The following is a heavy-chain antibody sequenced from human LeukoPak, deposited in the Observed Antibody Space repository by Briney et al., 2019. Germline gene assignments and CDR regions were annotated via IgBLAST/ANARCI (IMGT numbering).Heavy chain of an antibody. J-gene: IGHJ5*02. CDR3: ARGLYGDYWLDP. Sequence: ASVKVSCKASGYTFTVYYMHWVRQAPGQGLESMGWINPNSGGTNYAQKFQGRVTMTRDTSISTAYMELSRLRSDDTAVYYCARGLYGDYWLDPWGQGTLVTVSS. V-gene: IGHV1-2*02. CDR2: INPNSGGT. D-gene: IGHD4-17*01. CDR1: GYTFTVYY.